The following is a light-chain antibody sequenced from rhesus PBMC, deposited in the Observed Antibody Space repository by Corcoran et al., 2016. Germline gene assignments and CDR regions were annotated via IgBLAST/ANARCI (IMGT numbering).Light chain of an antibody. CDR1: QGISNW. V-gene: IGKV1-69*01. CDR3: QQHDNSPPT. J-gene: IGKJ1*01. CDR2: RAS. Sequence: DIQMTQSPSSLSASVGDRVTITCRASQGISNWLAWYQQKPGKAPKLLIYRASNLETGVPSRFSGSGSGTEFTLPISSLQTEDIATYYCQQHDNSPPTFGQGTKVEIK.